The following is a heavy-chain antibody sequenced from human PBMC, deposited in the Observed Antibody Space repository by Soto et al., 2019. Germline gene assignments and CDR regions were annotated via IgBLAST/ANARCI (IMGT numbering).Heavy chain of an antibody. CDR1: GGSISSSSYY. Sequence: SETLSLTCTFSGGSISSSSYYLGWIRQPPGKGLEWIGSIYYSGSTYYNPSLKSRVTISVDTSKNQFSLKLSSVTAADTAVYYCARRGSGSYSDYWGQGTLVTVSS. V-gene: IGHV4-39*01. J-gene: IGHJ4*02. CDR2: IYYSGST. D-gene: IGHD3-10*01. CDR3: ARRGSGSYSDY.